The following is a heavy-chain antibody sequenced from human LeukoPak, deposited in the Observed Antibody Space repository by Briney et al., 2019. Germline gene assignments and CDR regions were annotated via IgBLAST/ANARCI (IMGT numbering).Heavy chain of an antibody. Sequence: PGGSLRLSCAASGFTFSSYAMGWVRQAPGKGLEWVSDITFKGDIQNYADSVKGRFTISRDNSKDTLYLQMDSLRAEDTAVYYCARGESYYDSSGYYFDGYWGQGTLVTVSS. J-gene: IGHJ4*02. CDR2: ITFKGDIQ. D-gene: IGHD3-22*01. V-gene: IGHV3-23*01. CDR3: ARGESYYDSSGYYFDGY. CDR1: GFTFSSYA.